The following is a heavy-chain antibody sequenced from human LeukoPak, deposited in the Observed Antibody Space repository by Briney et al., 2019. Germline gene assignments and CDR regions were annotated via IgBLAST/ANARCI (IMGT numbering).Heavy chain of an antibody. V-gene: IGHV4-34*01. Sequence: SETLSLTCAVYGGSFSGYYWTWIRQPPGKGLEWIGEIYHSGSTTYSPSLKSRVTISINTSKNQFSLRLTSVTAADTAVYYCARKGRRPFDYWGQGTLVTVSS. J-gene: IGHJ4*02. CDR1: GGSFSGYY. CDR2: IYHSGST. CDR3: ARKGRRPFDY.